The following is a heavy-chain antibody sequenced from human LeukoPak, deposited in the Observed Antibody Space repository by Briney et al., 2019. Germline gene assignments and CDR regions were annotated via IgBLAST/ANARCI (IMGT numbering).Heavy chain of an antibody. CDR2: ISSSGSTI. V-gene: IGHV3-48*03. D-gene: IGHD3-10*02. Sequence: GGSLRLSCAASGFTFSSYEMNWVRQARGKGLEWVSYISSSGSTIYYADSVKGRFTISRDNAKNSLYLQMNGLRAEDTAVYYCAELGITMIGGVWGKGTTVTISS. CDR3: AELGITMIGGV. J-gene: IGHJ6*04. CDR1: GFTFSSYE.